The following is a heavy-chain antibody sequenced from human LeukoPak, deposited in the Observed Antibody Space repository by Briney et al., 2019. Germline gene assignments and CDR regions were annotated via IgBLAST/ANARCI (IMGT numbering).Heavy chain of an antibody. CDR3: ARSVTTVTSFDAFDI. CDR2: IYYSGST. D-gene: IGHD4-17*01. J-gene: IGHJ3*02. V-gene: IGHV4-38-2*02. Sequence: SETLSLTCTVSGYSISSGYYWGWIRQPPGKGLEWIGSIYYSGSTYYNPSLKSRVTISVDTSKNQFSLKLSSVTAADTAVYYCARSVTTVTSFDAFDIWGQGTMVTVSS. CDR1: GYSISSGYY.